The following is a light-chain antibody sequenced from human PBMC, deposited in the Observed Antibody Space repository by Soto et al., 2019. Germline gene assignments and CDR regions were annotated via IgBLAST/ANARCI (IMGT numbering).Light chain of an antibody. CDR3: QLYKSSPYT. J-gene: IGKJ2*01. V-gene: IGKV1-5*01. CDR1: QSISSW. Sequence: DIQMTQSPSTLSSSVGARVTITCRASQSISSWLAWCQQKPGKAPKLLIYDASILQCGVPSRFSGSGSATEFTLSIINLQPDDFATYYCQLYKSSPYTFGQGTKLEIK. CDR2: DAS.